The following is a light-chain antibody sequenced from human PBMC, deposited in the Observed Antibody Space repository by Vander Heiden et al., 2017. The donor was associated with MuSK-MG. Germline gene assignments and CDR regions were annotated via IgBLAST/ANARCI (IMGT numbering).Light chain of an antibody. CDR3: LLYYGGAGV. J-gene: IGLJ2*01. CDR1: TGAVTSGYY. CDR2: STS. V-gene: IGLV7-43*01. Sequence: QTVVTQEPSLTVSPGGTVTLTCASSTGAVTSGYYPNWFQQKPGQALRVLIYSTSNTPSSTPARFSGSLLGVKAALTLSGVQPEDEAEYYCLLYYGGAGVFGGGTKLTVL.